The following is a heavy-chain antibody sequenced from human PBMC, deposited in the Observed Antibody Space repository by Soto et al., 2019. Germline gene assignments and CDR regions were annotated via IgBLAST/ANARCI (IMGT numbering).Heavy chain of an antibody. CDR3: ASQAAVTYATGIVGATFTYFYY. V-gene: IGHV4-31*03. D-gene: IGHD1-26*01. Sequence: PSETLSLTCTVSGGSISSGGYYWSWIRQHPGKGLEWIGYIYYSGSTYYNPSLKSRVTISVDTSKNQFSLKLSSVTAADTAVYYCASQAAVTYATGIVGATFTYFYYWGQGTLVTVSS. J-gene: IGHJ4*02. CDR1: GGSISSGGYY. CDR2: IYYSGST.